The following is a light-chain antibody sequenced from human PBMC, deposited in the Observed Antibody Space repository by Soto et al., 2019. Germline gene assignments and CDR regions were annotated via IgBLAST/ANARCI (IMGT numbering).Light chain of an antibody. CDR2: GAS. V-gene: IGKV3-20*01. Sequence: EIVLTQSPVTLSLSPWESATLSCRTSQSIGSNYLAWYQQKPGQAPRLIIYGASKRATGIPDRFSGSGSGAEFTLTLSRLEPEDFASSYCQQHDTSPTWTFGQGTKVDIK. J-gene: IGKJ1*01. CDR3: QQHDTSPTWT. CDR1: QSIGSNY.